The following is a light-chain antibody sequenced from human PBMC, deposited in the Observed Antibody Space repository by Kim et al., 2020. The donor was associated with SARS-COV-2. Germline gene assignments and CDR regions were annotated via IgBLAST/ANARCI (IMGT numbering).Light chain of an antibody. CDR2: WAS. CDR1: QSVLYSSNNKNY. V-gene: IGKV4-1*01. Sequence: DIVMTQSPDSLAVSLGERATINCKYSQSVLYSSNNKNYLAWYQQKPGQPPKLLIYWASTRESGVPDRFSGSGSGTDFTLTISSLQAEDVAVYYCQQYYSTSYTFGQGTKLEI. CDR3: QQYYSTSYT. J-gene: IGKJ2*01.